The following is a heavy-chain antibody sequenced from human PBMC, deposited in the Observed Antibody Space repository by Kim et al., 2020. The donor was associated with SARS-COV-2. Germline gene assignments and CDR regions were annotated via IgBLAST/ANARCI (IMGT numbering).Heavy chain of an antibody. V-gene: IGHV7-4-1*02. CDR3: ARDISIRTIFGVVIIKGGWFGP. CDR2: INTNTGNP. Sequence: ASVKVSCKASGYTFTSYAMNWVRQAPGQGLEWMGWINTNTGNPTYAQGFTGRFVFSLDTSVSTAYLQISSLKAEDTAVYYCARDISIRTIFGVVIIKGGWFGPWGQGTLVTVST. J-gene: IGHJ5*02. CDR1: GYTFTSYA. D-gene: IGHD3-3*01.